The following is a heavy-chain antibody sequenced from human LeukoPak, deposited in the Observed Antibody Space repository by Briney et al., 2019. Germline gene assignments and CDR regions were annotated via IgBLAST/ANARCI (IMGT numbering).Heavy chain of an antibody. CDR2: ISYDGSYK. J-gene: IGHJ4*02. V-gene: IGHV3-30*04. CDR3: ARDPGSSGWTDY. D-gene: IGHD6-19*01. CDR1: GFMFSSYA. Sequence: GGSLRLSCAASGFMFSSYAMHWVRQAPGKGLEWVAVISYDGSYKYYADSVKGRFTISRDNSKNTLYLQMNSLRAEDTAVYYCARDPGSSGWTDYWGQGTLVTVSS.